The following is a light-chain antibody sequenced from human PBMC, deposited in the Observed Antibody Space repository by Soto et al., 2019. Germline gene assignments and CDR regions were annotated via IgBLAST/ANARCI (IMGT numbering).Light chain of an antibody. V-gene: IGKV3-20*01. Sequence: EIVLTQSPGTLSLSPGERATLSCRASQSVSSSSLAWYQQKPGQAPRLLIYGASSRATGIPDRFSGSGSATDFTLTISRLEPEDFAEFYCQQYGSSPYTFGQGTKLEIK. CDR3: QQYGSSPYT. CDR1: QSVSSSS. CDR2: GAS. J-gene: IGKJ2*01.